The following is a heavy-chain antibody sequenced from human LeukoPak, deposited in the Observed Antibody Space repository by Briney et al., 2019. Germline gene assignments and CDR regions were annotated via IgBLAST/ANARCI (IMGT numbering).Heavy chain of an antibody. CDR1: GFTFSSYG. V-gene: IGHV3-30*18. D-gene: IGHD6-13*01. J-gene: IGHJ4*02. CDR3: AKDPGSRGGSWSSFPDY. Sequence: GGSLRLPCAASGFTFSSYGMHWVRQAPGKGLEWVAVISYDGSNKYYADSVKGRFTISRDNSKNTLNLQMSSLRAEDTAVYYCAKDPGSRGGSWSSFPDYWGQGTLVTVSS. CDR2: ISYDGSNK.